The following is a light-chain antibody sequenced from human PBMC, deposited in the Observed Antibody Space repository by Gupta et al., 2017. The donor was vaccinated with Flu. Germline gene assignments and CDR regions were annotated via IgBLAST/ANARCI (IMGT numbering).Light chain of an antibody. J-gene: IGLJ3*02. CDR2: RTD. V-gene: IGLV1-47*01. CDR1: SSHIGSNY. Sequence: QSVLSQPPSASRTPGPRFTISCSGSSSHIGSNYVFWYQQFPGMAPKHLIYRTDQQPSGVPDRFSGARSGTSASLAISGLRSDDEAEYYGAAWHDSLSGWVFGGGTKLTVL. CDR3: AAWHDSLSGWV.